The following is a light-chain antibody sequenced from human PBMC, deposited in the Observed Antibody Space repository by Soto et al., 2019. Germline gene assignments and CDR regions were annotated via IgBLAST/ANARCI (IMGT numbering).Light chain of an antibody. V-gene: IGKV1-17*03. CDR1: QDISNY. CDR3: LQHHSYPLT. J-gene: IGKJ5*01. CDR2: AVA. Sequence: DIQMTQSPSVMSASVGDRVTITCRASQDISNYLDWFQQRPGRVPKRLIYAVASLLSGVPSRFSGSRAGKEFHLTISSLQPEDFATYYCLQHHSYPLTFGQGTRLEI.